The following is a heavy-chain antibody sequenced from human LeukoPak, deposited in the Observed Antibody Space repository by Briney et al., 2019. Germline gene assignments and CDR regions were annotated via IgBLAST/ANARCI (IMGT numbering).Heavy chain of an antibody. V-gene: IGHV4-59*01. J-gene: IGHJ3*02. Sequence: SETLSLTCTVSGGSISSYYWSWIRQPPGKGLEWIGYIYYSGSTNYNPSLKSRVTISVDTSKNQFSLKLSSVTAADTAVYYCARGGQWLVSGAFDIWGQGTMVTVSS. CDR3: ARGGQWLVSGAFDI. CDR2: IYYSGST. D-gene: IGHD6-19*01. CDR1: GGSISSYY.